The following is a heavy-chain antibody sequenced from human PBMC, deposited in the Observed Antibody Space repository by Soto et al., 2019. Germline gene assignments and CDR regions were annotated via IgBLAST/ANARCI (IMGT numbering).Heavy chain of an antibody. Sequence: SETLSLTCTVSGDSLSTYYWSWIRQPAGERLEWIGRIHDTGRTNYNPSLKSRVTMSVDTSKNQFSLRVNSVTAADTAVYYCARESVSGTYRFDSWGQGTLVTVSS. CDR2: IHDTGRT. CDR3: ARESVSGTYRFDS. CDR1: GDSLSTYY. V-gene: IGHV4-4*07. D-gene: IGHD3-16*02. J-gene: IGHJ4*02.